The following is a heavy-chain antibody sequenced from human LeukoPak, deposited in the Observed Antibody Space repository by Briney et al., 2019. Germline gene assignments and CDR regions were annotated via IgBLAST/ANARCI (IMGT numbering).Heavy chain of an antibody. J-gene: IGHJ6*02. Sequence: GASVKVSCKASGYTFTSYGISWVRQAPGQGLEWMGWISAYNGNTNYAQKLQGRVTMTTDTSTSTAYMELRSLRSDDTAVYYCARDEWTRYYYYGMDVWGQGTTVTVSS. CDR2: ISAYNGNT. CDR3: ARDEWTRYYYYGMDV. V-gene: IGHV1-18*01. D-gene: IGHD3/OR15-3a*01. CDR1: GYTFTSYG.